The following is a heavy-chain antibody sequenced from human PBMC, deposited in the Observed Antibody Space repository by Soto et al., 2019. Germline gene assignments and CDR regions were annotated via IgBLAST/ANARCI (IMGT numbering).Heavy chain of an antibody. CDR2: ISGSSGST. Sequence: GGSLRLSCAASGFTFRNYGMSWVRQAPGKGLEWVSSISGSSGSTYYADSVRGRFTISRDNSKNTLYLQMNRLRAEDTAVYYCAKETMIVVVPSPVADWGQGTLVTVSS. CDR3: AKETMIVVVPSPVAD. CDR1: GFTFRNYG. J-gene: IGHJ4*02. V-gene: IGHV3-23*01. D-gene: IGHD3-22*01.